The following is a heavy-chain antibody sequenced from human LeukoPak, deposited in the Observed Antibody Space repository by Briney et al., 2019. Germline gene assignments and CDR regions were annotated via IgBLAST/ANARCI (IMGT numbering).Heavy chain of an antibody. CDR1: GFTFRNYA. D-gene: IGHD3-22*01. Sequence: PGGSLRLPCAASGFTFRNYAMNWVRQAPGKGLEWVSSISGSSSDIYYADSVKGRFTISRDNAKNSLYLQMSSLRAEDTAIYYCARRGYYDYSGYDYWGQGTLVTVSS. V-gene: IGHV3-21*01. CDR3: ARRGYYDYSGYDY. CDR2: ISGSSSDI. J-gene: IGHJ4*02.